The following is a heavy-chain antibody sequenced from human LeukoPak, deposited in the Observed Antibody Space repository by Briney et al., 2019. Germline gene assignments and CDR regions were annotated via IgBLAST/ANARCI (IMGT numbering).Heavy chain of an antibody. CDR1: GFTFSSYS. D-gene: IGHD1-1*01. V-gene: IGHV3-21*01. CDR3: ASEDNTRTGLFDY. CDR2: ISSSSYYI. Sequence: KSGGSLRLSCAASGFTFSSYSMNWVRQAPGKGLEWVSSISSSSYYIYYADSVKGRFTISRDNAKNSLYLQMNSLRAEDTAVYYCASEDNTRTGLFDYWGQGTLVTVSS. J-gene: IGHJ4*02.